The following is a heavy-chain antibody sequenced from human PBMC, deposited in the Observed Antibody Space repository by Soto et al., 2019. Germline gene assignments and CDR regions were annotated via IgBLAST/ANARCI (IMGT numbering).Heavy chain of an antibody. V-gene: IGHV3-11*06. J-gene: IGHJ6*02. Sequence: GGSLRLSCAASGFTFSDYYMSWIRQAPGKGLEWVSYISSSSYTNYADSVKGRFTISRDNAKNSLYLQMNSLRAEDTAVYYCARDLGSGSYFPYYGMDVWGQGTTVTVSS. D-gene: IGHD3-10*01. CDR1: GFTFSDYY. CDR3: ARDLGSGSYFPYYGMDV. CDR2: ISSSSYT.